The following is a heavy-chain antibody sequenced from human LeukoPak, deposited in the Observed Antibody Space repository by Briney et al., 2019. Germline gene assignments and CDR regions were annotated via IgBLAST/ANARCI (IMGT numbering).Heavy chain of an antibody. CDR1: GFTFSSYA. J-gene: IGHJ5*02. D-gene: IGHD3-16*01. V-gene: IGHV3-23*01. Sequence: GGSLRLSCAASGFTFSSYAMSWVRQAPGKGLEWVSAISGSGGSTYYADSAKGRFTISRDNSKNTLYLQMNSLRAEDTAVYYCAKLNGGVWGNWFDPWGQGTLVTVSS. CDR3: AKLNGGVWGNWFDP. CDR2: ISGSGGST.